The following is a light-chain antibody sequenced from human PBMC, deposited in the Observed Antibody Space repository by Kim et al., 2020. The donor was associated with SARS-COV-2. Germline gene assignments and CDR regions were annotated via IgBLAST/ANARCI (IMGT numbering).Light chain of an antibody. J-gene: IGLJ3*02. CDR2: GKN. CDR3: NSRDSSGNHSWV. V-gene: IGLV3-19*01. CDR1: SLRSYY. Sequence: SSELTQDPAVSVALGQTVRITCQGDSLRSYYVSWYQQKPGQAPVLVIYGKNNRPSGIPDRFSGSSSGNTASLTITGAQAEDEADYYCNSRDSSGNHSWVFGGGTQLTVL.